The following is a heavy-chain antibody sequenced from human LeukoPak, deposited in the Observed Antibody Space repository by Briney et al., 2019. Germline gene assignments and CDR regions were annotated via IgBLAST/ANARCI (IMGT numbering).Heavy chain of an antibody. V-gene: IGHV4-59*12. Sequence: SETLSLTCTVSGGSISGYYWSWIRQPPGKGLEWIGYIYSDGATLYNPSLKSRVTISVDTSKNQFSLKLSSVTAADTAVYYCARAGSGSYQTHFDYWGQGTLVTVSS. CDR2: IYSDGAT. CDR1: GGSISGYY. D-gene: IGHD1-26*01. CDR3: ARAGSGSYQTHFDY. J-gene: IGHJ4*02.